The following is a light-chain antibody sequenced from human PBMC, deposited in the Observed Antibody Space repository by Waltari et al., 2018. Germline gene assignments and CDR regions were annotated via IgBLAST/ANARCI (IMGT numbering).Light chain of an antibody. CDR1: QGFSSN. V-gene: IGKV1-9*01. CDR3: QQLYSYPLT. J-gene: IGKJ4*01. CDR2: AAS. Sequence: IQLTQSPSSLSASVGDRVTITCRASQGFSSNLAWFQQRPGKAPNLLIYAASTLQSGVPSRFSGSGSGTDFTLTITSLQPEDFATYYCQQLYSYPLTFGGGTKVEIK.